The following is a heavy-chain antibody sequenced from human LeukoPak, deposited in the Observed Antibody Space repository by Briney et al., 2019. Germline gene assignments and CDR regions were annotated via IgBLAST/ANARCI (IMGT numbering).Heavy chain of an antibody. Sequence: GGSLRLSCAASGFTFSSYEMNWVRQAPGKGLEWVSYISSTGSTIYYADSVKGRFTISRDNAKNSLYLQMNSLRVEDTAVYYCARELPYYYGSGIGEARFDPWGQGTLVTVSS. CDR2: ISSTGSTI. CDR3: ARELPYYYGSGIGEARFDP. D-gene: IGHD3-10*01. V-gene: IGHV3-48*03. J-gene: IGHJ5*02. CDR1: GFTFSSYE.